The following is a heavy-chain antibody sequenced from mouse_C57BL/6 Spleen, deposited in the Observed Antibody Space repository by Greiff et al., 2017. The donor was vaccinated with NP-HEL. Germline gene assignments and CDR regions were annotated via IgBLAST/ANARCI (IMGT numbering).Heavy chain of an antibody. CDR1: GYAFSSSW. V-gene: IGHV1-82*01. D-gene: IGHD2-4*01. CDR2: IYPGDGDT. J-gene: IGHJ3*01. CDR3: ARSHDYEGFAY. Sequence: VQLQQSGPELVKPGASVKISCKASGYAFSSSWMNWVKQRPGKGLEWIGRIYPGDGDTNYNGKFKGKATLTADKSSSTAYMQLSSLTSEDSAVYFCARSHDYEGFAYWGQGTRVTVSA.